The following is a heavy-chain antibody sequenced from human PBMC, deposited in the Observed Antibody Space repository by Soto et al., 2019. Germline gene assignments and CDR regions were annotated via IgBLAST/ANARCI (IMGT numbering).Heavy chain of an antibody. CDR2: ISAYNGNT. J-gene: IGHJ3*02. CDR1: GYTFTSDG. Sequence: ASVKVSCKASGYTFTSDGISWVRQAPGQGLEWMGWISAYNGNTNYAQKLQGRVTMTTDTSTSTAYMELRSLRSDDTAVYYCARTISGWLPHDAFDIWGQGTMVTVSS. CDR3: ARTISGWLPHDAFDI. D-gene: IGHD6-19*01. V-gene: IGHV1-18*01.